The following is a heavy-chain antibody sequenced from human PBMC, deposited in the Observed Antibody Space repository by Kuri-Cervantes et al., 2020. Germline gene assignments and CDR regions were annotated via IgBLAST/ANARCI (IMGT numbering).Heavy chain of an antibody. J-gene: IGHJ4*02. D-gene: IGHD6-19*01. V-gene: IGHV4-34*01. Sequence: SETLSLTCAVYGGSFSDYYWSWIRQPPGKGLEWIGEINHSGSTNCNPSLKSRVTISVDTSKNQFSLKLNSVTAADTAVYYCAREGSSGSFDYWGQGTLVTVSS. CDR1: GGSFSDYY. CDR3: AREGSSGSFDY. CDR2: INHSGST.